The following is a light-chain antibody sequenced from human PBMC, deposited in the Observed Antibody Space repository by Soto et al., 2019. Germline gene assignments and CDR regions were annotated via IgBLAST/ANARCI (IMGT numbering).Light chain of an antibody. V-gene: IGKV1-5*01. J-gene: IGKJ1*01. CDR1: RSIISW. Sequence: DIQMAQSPSTLSASVGDRVTITCRARRSIISWLAWYQQKPGKAPKLLIYAASSLESGVPSRFSGSGSGTEFTLTISSLQPDDFATYYCQNYHLYPWTFGQGTKV. CDR2: AAS. CDR3: QNYHLYPWT.